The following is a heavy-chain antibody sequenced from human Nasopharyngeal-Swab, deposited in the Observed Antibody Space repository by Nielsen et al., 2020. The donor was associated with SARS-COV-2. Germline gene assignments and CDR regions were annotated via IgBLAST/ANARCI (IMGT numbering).Heavy chain of an antibody. CDR2: ISSSSSYI. J-gene: IGHJ3*02. Sequence: GESLKISCAASGFTFSSYSMNWVRQAPGKGLEWVSSISSSSSYIYYAGSVKGRFTISRDNAKNSLYLQMNSLRAEDTAVYYCARKVVVSAAFDIWGRGTMVTVSS. CDR3: ARKVVVSAAFDI. CDR1: GFTFSSYS. D-gene: IGHD5/OR15-5a*01. V-gene: IGHV3-21*01.